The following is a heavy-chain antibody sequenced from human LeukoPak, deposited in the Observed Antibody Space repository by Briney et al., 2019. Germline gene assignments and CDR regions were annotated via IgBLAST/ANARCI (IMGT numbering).Heavy chain of an antibody. V-gene: IGHV3-49*03. D-gene: IGHD3-3*01. CDR3: TRDVDYDFWSGYFRYYYYGMDV. J-gene: IGHJ6*02. CDR2: IRSKAYGGTT. Sequence: PGGSLRLSCTASGFTFGDYAMSWFRQAPGKGLEWVGFIRSKAYGGTTEYAASVKGRFTISRDDSKSIAYLQMNSLKTEDTAVYYCTRDVDYDFWSGYFRYYYYGMDVWGQGTTVTVSS. CDR1: GFTFGDYA.